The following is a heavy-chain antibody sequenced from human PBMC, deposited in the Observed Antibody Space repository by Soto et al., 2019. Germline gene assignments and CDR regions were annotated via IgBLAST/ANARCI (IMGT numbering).Heavy chain of an antibody. D-gene: IGHD3-22*01. J-gene: IGHJ4*02. CDR1: GGSISSYY. CDR3: ASVYYNGSGYYYVVF. V-gene: IGHV4-59*08. CDR2: IYYSGST. Sequence: SETLSLTCTVSGGSISSYYWSWIRQPPGKGLEWIGYIYYSGSTYYNPPLESRVTISVDMSKNQFSLKLSSVTAADTAVYYCASVYYNGSGYYYVVFWGQGTLVTVSS.